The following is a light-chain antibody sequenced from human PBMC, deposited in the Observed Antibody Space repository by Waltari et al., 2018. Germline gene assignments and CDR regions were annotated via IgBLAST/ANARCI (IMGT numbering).Light chain of an antibody. CDR3: CSYAGSTTYV. CDR2: EGN. Sequence: QSALTQPASVSGSPGQSITISCTGTNSDVGRYNLVSWYQQHPGKAPKLMIYEGNRRPSGISDRFSGSKSGNTASLTISGLQAEDEADYYCCSYAGSTTYVFGTGTKVTVL. CDR1: NSDVGRYNL. V-gene: IGLV2-23*01. J-gene: IGLJ1*01.